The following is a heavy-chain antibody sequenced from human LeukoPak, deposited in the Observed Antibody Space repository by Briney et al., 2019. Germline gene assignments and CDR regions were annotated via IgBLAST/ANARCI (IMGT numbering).Heavy chain of an antibody. J-gene: IGHJ4*02. V-gene: IGHV4-59*01. CDR2: IYYSGST. CDR3: ARGGYDFGY. Sequence: SETLSLTCTVPGGSISSYYWSCIRQPPGKGLEWIGYIYYSGSTNYNPSLKSRVTISVDTSKNQFSLKLRSVTAADTAVYYCARGGYDFGYWGQGTLVTVSS. D-gene: IGHD5-12*01. CDR1: GGSISSYY.